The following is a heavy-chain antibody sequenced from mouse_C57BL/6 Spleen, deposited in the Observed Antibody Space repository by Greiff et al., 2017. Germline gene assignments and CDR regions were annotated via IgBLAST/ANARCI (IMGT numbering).Heavy chain of an antibody. V-gene: IGHV1-64*01. D-gene: IGHD1-1*01. CDR1: GYTFTSYW. J-gene: IGHJ2*01. Sequence: QVQLQQPGAELVKPGASVKLSCKASGYTFTSYWMHWVKQRPGQGLEWIGMIHPNSGSTNYNEKFKSQTTLTVNKSSSTAYMQHSSLTSEDAAVYYCARPGYYGSSYYYFDYWGKGTTLTVSS. CDR2: IHPNSGST. CDR3: ARPGYYGSSYYYFDY.